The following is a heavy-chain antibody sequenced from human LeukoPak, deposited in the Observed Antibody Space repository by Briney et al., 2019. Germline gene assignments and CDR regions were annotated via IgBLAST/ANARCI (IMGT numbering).Heavy chain of an antibody. CDR3: ARDKDSGSYFIRDRYIQYMDV. CDR1: GGSINSGSYY. V-gene: IGHV4-61*02. Sequence: PSETLSLTCTVSGGSINSGSYYWSWIRQPAGKGLEWIGRVLTSGTTNYNPSLKSRVSISVDTSKNQFSPNLSSVTAADTAVYYCARDKDSGSYFIRDRYIQYMDVWGKETTVSISS. J-gene: IGHJ6*03. CDR2: VLTSGTT. D-gene: IGHD3-10*01.